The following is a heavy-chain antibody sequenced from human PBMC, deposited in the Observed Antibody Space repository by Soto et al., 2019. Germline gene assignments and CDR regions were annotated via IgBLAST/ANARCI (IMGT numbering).Heavy chain of an antibody. J-gene: IGHJ4*02. CDR2: IIPIFGTA. CDR1: GGTFSSYA. D-gene: IGHD5-18*01. Sequence: QVQLVQSGAEVKKPGSSVKVSCKASGGTFSSYAISWVRQAPGQGLEWMGGIIPIFGTANYAQKFQGRVTITADESTSTAYMELSSMRSEDTAVYYCARVIGYSSSYYFDYWGQGTLVTVSS. CDR3: ARVIGYSSSYYFDY. V-gene: IGHV1-69*01.